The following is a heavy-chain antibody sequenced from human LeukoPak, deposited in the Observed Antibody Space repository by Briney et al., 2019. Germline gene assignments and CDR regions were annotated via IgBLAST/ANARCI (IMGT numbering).Heavy chain of an antibody. CDR2: ISYDGSNK. D-gene: IGHD1-26*01. CDR3: ARGYYTLDY. V-gene: IGHV3-30-3*01. J-gene: IGHJ4*02. CDR1: GFTFSDYW. Sequence: GGSLRLSCAASGFTFSDYWMHWVRQAPGKGLEWVAVISYDGSNKYYADSVKGRFTISRDNSKNTLYLQMNSLRAEDTAVYYCARGYYTLDYWGQGTLVTVSS.